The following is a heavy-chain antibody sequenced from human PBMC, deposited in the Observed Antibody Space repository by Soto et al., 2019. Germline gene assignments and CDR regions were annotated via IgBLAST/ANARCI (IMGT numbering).Heavy chain of an antibody. V-gene: IGHV4-31*03. CDR2: IYYSGST. CDR3: ARNSVVVTANYFDY. Sequence: SETLSLTCTVSGGSISSGGYYWSWIRQHPGKGLEWIGYIYYSGSTYYNPSLKSRVTISVDTSKNQFSLKLSPVTAADTAVYYCARNSVVVTANYFDYWGQGTLVTVSS. D-gene: IGHD2-21*02. J-gene: IGHJ4*02. CDR1: GGSISSGGYY.